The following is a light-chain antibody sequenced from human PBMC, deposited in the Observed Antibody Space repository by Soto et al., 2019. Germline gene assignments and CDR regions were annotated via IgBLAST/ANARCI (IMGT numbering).Light chain of an antibody. CDR2: DVS. V-gene: IGLV2-14*01. CDR3: SSYTSSSTLA. CDR1: SSDVGGYNY. Sequence: QSALTQPASVPGSPGQSITISCTGTSSDVGGYNYVSWYQQHPGKAPKLMIYDVSNRPSGVSNRFSGSKSGNTASLTISGLQAEDEADYYCSSYTSSSTLAFGTGTKLTVL. J-gene: IGLJ1*01.